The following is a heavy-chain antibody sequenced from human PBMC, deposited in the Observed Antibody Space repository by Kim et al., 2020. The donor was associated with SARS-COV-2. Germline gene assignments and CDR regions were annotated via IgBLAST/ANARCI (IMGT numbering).Heavy chain of an antibody. J-gene: IGHJ5*02. CDR3: ARGQTRGWNDHHNWFDP. Sequence: SETLSLTCTVSGGSISSGDYYWSWIRQPPGKGLEWIGYIYYSGSTYYNPSLKSRVTISVDTSKNQFSLKLSSVTAADTAVYYCARGQTRGWNDHHNWFDPWGQGTLVTVSS. V-gene: IGHV4-30-4*01. CDR2: IYYSGST. D-gene: IGHD1-1*01. CDR1: GGSISSGDYY.